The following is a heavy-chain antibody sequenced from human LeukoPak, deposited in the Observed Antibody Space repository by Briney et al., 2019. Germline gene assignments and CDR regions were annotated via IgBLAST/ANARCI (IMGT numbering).Heavy chain of an antibody. D-gene: IGHD3-16*01. CDR3: ARVVWQTGDSYDWRGDYFDY. CDR2: TSSSGSI. CDR1: GCSISNSDYY. Sequence: SETLSLTCTASGCSISNSDYYWVWIPQPPGKELEGIGMTSSSGSIYNNPSLKSRVTISMDTYRTHFSLKLSSVTAADTALYYCARVVWQTGDSYDWRGDYFDYWGQGTLVTVVS. J-gene: IGHJ4*02. V-gene: IGHV4-39*07.